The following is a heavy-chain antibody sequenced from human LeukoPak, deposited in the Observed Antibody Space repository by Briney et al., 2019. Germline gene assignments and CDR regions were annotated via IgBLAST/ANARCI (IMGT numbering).Heavy chain of an antibody. CDR1: GYTFTKYY. J-gene: IGHJ6*03. Sequence: GASVKVSCKASGYTFTKYYIHWVRQAPGQGLEWMGIINPSGGSTSYAQKFQGRVTMTRDTSTSTVYMELSSLRSDDTAVYYCARDPGLMGNYYYMDVCGKGTTVTVSS. CDR3: ARDPGLMGNYYYMDV. CDR2: INPSGGST. V-gene: IGHV1-46*01. D-gene: IGHD6-13*01.